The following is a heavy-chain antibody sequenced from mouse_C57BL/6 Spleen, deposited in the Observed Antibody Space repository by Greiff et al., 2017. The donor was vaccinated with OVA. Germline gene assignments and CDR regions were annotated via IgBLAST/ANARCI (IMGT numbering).Heavy chain of an antibody. CDR3: ARSGAMDY. J-gene: IGHJ4*01. CDR1: GYAFSSSW. Sequence: VQLQQSGPELVKPGASVKISCKASGYAFSSSWMNWVKQRPGKGLEWIGRIYPGDGDTTYNGKFKGKATLTAAKSSSTAYMQLSSLTSEDSAVYFCARSGAMDYWGQGTSVTVSS. V-gene: IGHV1-82*01. D-gene: IGHD4-1*01. CDR2: IYPGDGDT.